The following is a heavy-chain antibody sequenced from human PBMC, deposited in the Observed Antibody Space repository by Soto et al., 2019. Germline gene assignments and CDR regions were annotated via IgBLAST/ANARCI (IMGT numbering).Heavy chain of an antibody. CDR1: GYTFTSYG. CDR3: ARDTRGYCSSTSCYKAADYYYGMDV. Sequence: GASVKVSCKASGYTFTSYGISWVRQAPGQGLEWMGWISAYNGNTNYAQKLQGRVTMTTDTSTSTAYMELRSLRSDDTAVYYCARDTRGYCSSTSCYKAADYYYGMDVWGQGTTVTVSS. J-gene: IGHJ6*02. CDR2: ISAYNGNT. D-gene: IGHD2-2*02. V-gene: IGHV1-18*04.